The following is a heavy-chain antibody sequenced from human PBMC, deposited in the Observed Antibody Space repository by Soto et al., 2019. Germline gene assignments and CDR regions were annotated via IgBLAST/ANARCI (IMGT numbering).Heavy chain of an antibody. V-gene: IGHV3-23*01. Sequence: GGSLRLSCAASGFTFSSYAMSWVRQAPGKGLEWVSAISGSGGSTYYADSVKGRFIISRDNSKNTLYLQMNSLRAEDTAVYYCAKPIYGSGSYYDYWGQGTLVTVSS. CDR1: GFTFSSYA. D-gene: IGHD3-10*01. CDR3: AKPIYGSGSYYDY. J-gene: IGHJ4*02. CDR2: ISGSGGST.